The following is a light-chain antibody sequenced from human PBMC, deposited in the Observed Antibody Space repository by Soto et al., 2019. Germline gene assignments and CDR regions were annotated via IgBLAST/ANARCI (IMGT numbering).Light chain of an antibody. J-gene: IGLJ2*01. Sequence: QSALTQPASVSGSPGQSITISCTGTSSDVGGYNYVSWYQHHPGNTPKLMIYDVSNRPSGVSHRFSGSKSGNTASLTISGLQAEDEADYYCRSYTNTGGLVVFGGGTKLTVL. V-gene: IGLV2-14*03. CDR3: RSYTNTGGLVV. CDR2: DVS. CDR1: SSDVGGYNY.